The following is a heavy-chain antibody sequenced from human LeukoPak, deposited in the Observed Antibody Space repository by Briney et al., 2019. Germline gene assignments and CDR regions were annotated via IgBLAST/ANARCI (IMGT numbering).Heavy chain of an antibody. CDR3: ARGPGRRITIFGVVIKGYYGMDV. Sequence: PSETLSLTCAVYGGSFSSYYWSWIRQPPGKGLEWIGEINHSGSTNYNPSLKSRVTISVDTSKNQFSLKLSSVTAADTAVYYCARGPGRRITIFGVVIKGYYGMDVWGQGTTVTVSS. CDR1: GGSFSSYY. J-gene: IGHJ6*02. V-gene: IGHV4-34*01. CDR2: INHSGST. D-gene: IGHD3-3*01.